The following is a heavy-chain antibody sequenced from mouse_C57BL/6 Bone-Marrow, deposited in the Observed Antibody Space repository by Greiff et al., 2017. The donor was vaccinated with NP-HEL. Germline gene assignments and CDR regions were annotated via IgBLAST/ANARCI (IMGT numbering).Heavy chain of an antibody. Sequence: DVKLVESGGGLVQPGGSLKLSCAASGFTFSDYYMYWVRQTPEKRLEWVAYISNGGGSTYYPDTVKGRFTISRDNAKNTLYLQMSRLKSEDTAMYYCARHGCYYASSGEFAYWGQGTLVTVSA. CDR1: GFTFSDYY. D-gene: IGHD1-1*01. V-gene: IGHV5-12*01. J-gene: IGHJ3*01. CDR3: ARHGCYYASSGEFAY. CDR2: ISNGGGST.